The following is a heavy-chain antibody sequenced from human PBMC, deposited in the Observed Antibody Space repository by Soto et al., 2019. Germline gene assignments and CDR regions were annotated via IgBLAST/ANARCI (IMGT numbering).Heavy chain of an antibody. CDR2: IYYSGKT. D-gene: IGHD2-2*01. V-gene: IGHV4-30-4*01. CDR1: GGSIRNGDYY. J-gene: IGHJ3*02. CDR3: VREPARPPPQSFDI. Sequence: VQLQESGPGLVKPSQTLSLIFTVSGGSIRNGDYYWNWIRQPPGKGLEWIGSIYYSGKTYYTPYLKGRVTMSVDTSKNQFSLKLSSVTAADTAVYYCVREPARPPPQSFDIWGLGTRVTVSS.